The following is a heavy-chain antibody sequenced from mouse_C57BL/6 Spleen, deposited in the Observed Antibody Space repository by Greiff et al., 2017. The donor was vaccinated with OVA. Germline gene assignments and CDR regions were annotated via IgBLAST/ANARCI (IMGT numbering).Heavy chain of an antibody. V-gene: IGHV5-4*01. CDR2: ISAGGSYT. CDR3: ARVGLGRIFDY. Sequence: EVQLVESGGGLVKPGGSLKLSCAASGFTFSSYAMSWVRQTPEKRLEWVATISAGGSYTYYPDNVKGRFTISRDNAKNNLYLQRSHLKSEDTAMYYCARVGLGRIFDYGGQGTTLTVSS. J-gene: IGHJ2*01. CDR1: GFTFSSYA. D-gene: IGHD4-1*01.